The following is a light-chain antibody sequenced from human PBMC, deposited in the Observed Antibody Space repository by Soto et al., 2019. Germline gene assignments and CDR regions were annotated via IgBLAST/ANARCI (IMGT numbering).Light chain of an antibody. J-gene: IGKJ2*01. CDR3: MQGTHLYT. CDR1: QSLAYSDGNTY. V-gene: IGKV2-30*01. CDR2: KVF. Sequence: DVVMTQSPLSLPVTLGQPASISCRASQSLAYSDGNTYLTWFQQRPGQSPRRLIYKVFNRDSGVPDRFSGSGSDTDFTLKISRVEAEDVGVYYCMQGTHLYTFGQGTKLEIK.